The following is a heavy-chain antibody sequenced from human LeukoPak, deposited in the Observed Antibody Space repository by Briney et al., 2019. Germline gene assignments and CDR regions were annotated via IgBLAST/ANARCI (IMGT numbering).Heavy chain of an antibody. Sequence: SETLSLTCTVSGDSISTYYWSWIRKPPGKGLEWIGYIYYSGSTNYNPSLESRVTISVDTSKTQFSLKLSSVTAADTAVYYCARQTYYYDSSGYYIYYFDYWGQGTLVTVSS. V-gene: IGHV4-59*08. CDR2: IYYSGST. D-gene: IGHD3-22*01. CDR1: GDSISTYY. J-gene: IGHJ4*02. CDR3: ARQTYYYDSSGYYIYYFDY.